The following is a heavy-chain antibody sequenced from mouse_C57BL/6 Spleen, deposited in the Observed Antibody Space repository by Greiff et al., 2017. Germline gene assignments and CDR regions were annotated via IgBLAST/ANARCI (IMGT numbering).Heavy chain of an antibody. CDR1: GFTFSDYG. D-gene: IGHD4-1*02. CDR2: ISSGSSTI. Sequence: VQLKESGGGLVKPGGSLKLSCAASGFTFSDYGMHWVRQAPEKGLEWVAYISSGSSTIYYADTVKGRFTISRDNAKNTLFLQMTSLRSEDTAMYYCAKAQLGVYYYAMDYWGQGTSVTVSS. V-gene: IGHV5-17*01. CDR3: AKAQLGVYYYAMDY. J-gene: IGHJ4*01.